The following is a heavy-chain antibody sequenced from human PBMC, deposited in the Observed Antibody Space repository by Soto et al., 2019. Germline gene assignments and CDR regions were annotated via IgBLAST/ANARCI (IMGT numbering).Heavy chain of an antibody. D-gene: IGHD6-19*01. CDR2: IYSGGST. CDR1: GFTVSSNY. Sequence: PGGSLRLSCAASGFTVSSNYMSWVRQAPGKGLEWVSVIYSGGSTYYADSVKGRFTISRDNSKNTLYLQMNSLRAEDTAVYYCARDRGSSGWNYYYYYGMDVWGQGTTVTV. CDR3: ARDRGSSGWNYYYYYGMDV. V-gene: IGHV3-53*01. J-gene: IGHJ6*02.